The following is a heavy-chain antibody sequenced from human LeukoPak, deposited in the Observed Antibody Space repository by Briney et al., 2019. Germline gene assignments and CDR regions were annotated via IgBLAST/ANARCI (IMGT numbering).Heavy chain of an antibody. Sequence: GASVKVSCKASGYTFTSYGISWVRQAPGQGLEWMGWISAYNGNTNYAQKLQGRVTMTTDTSTSTACMELRSLRSDDTAVYYCARIAVWGYCSGGSCPPSAADYWGQGTLVTVSS. CDR2: ISAYNGNT. CDR3: ARIAVWGYCSGGSCPPSAADY. CDR1: GYTFTSYG. J-gene: IGHJ4*02. V-gene: IGHV1-18*01. D-gene: IGHD2-15*01.